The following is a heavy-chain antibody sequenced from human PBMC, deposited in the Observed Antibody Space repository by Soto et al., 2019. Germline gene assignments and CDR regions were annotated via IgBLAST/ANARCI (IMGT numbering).Heavy chain of an antibody. CDR3: ARDVAYFDS. J-gene: IGHJ4*02. V-gene: IGHV4-61*01. CDR1: GGSFKSGSYS. Sequence: QVQLQESGPGLVTPSETLSLTCTVSGGSFKSGSYSWSWIRQPPGKGLEWNGYVYHTVRNSYTPSHKSRASISMDTSKNQFSLDRDSVTAAGTAVYFCARDVAYFDSWSQGTLVTVSS. CDR2: VYHTVRN.